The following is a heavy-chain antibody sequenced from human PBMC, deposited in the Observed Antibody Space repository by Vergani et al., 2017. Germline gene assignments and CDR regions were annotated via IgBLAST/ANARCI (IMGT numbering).Heavy chain of an antibody. V-gene: IGHV3-30*18. CDR3: AKDGVLLWFGEPDYYYMDV. J-gene: IGHJ6*03. CDR1: GFTFSSYG. D-gene: IGHD3-10*01. CDR2: ISYDGRNK. Sequence: QVQLVESGGGVVQPGRSLRLSCAASGFTFSSYGMHWVRQAPGKGLEWVAVISYDGRNKYYADSVKGRFTISRDNSKNTLYLQMNSLRAEDTAVYYCAKDGVLLWFGEPDYYYMDVWGKGTTVTVSS.